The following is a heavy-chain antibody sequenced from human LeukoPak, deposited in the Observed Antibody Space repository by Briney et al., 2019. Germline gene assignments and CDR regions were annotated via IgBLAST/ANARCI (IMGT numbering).Heavy chain of an antibody. CDR3: ARDKIPDTYYDILTPGYYYYGMDV. Sequence: PGGSLRLSCAASGFTFSSYEMNWVRQAPGKGLEWVSYISSSGSTIYYADSVKGRFTISRDNAKNSLYLQMNSLRAEDTAVYYCARDKIPDTYYDILTPGYYYYGMDVWGKGTTVTVSS. CDR2: ISSSGSTI. D-gene: IGHD3-9*01. J-gene: IGHJ6*04. V-gene: IGHV3-48*03. CDR1: GFTFSSYE.